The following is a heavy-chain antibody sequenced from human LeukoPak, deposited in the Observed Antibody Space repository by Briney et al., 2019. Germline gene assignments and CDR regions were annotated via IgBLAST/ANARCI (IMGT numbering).Heavy chain of an antibody. J-gene: IGHJ4*02. Sequence: PGGSLRLSCAASGFTFTTYWMSWVRQAPGKGLEWVANIKQDGSGKYYVDSVKGRFIISRDNAISSLYLQLNSLRAEDTAVYYCARGGGNFDHWGQGTLVTVSS. V-gene: IGHV3-7*01. CDR3: ARGGGNFDH. CDR1: GFTFTTYW. CDR2: IKQDGSGK. D-gene: IGHD3-16*01.